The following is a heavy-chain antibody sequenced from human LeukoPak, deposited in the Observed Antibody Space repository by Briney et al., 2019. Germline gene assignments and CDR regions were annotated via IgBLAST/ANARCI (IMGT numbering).Heavy chain of an antibody. CDR2: IFYSGST. Sequence: SETLSVTCTVSGGSMSSYYWSWIRQPPGKGLEWIGYIFYSGSTNYNPSLKSRVTVLVDTSKNQFSLNLGSVTAADTAVYYCARQPYKLGAYYFDSWGQGTLVTVSS. CDR1: GGSMSSYY. D-gene: IGHD1-26*01. J-gene: IGHJ4*02. V-gene: IGHV4-59*08. CDR3: ARQPYKLGAYYFDS.